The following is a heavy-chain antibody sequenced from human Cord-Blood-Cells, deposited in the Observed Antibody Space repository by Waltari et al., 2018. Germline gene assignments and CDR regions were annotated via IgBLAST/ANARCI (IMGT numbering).Heavy chain of an antibody. CDR2: IKQDGSEK. CDR3: ARGTAARPN. Sequence: SXFTFXSXXVRWVRQAPGKGLEWVANIKQDGSEKYYVDSVKGRFTISRDNAKNSLYLQMNSLRAEDTAVYYCARGTAARPNWGQGTLVTVSS. J-gene: IGHJ4*02. D-gene: IGHD6-6*01. CDR1: XFTFXSXX. V-gene: IGHV3-7*04.